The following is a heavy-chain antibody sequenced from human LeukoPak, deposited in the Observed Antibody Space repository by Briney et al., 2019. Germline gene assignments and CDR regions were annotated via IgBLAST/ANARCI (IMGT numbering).Heavy chain of an antibody. CDR2: VHYSGST. Sequence: GSLRLSCAASGFTFITYAMIWVRQAPGKRLEWIGNVHYSGSTTYHPSLQSRVTISVDTSKKQFSLKLRSVTAADSAVYYCARHSSLQGYYFDYWGRGILVTVSS. V-gene: IGHV4-59*08. CDR3: ARHSSLQGYYFDY. CDR1: GFTFITYA. J-gene: IGHJ4*02. D-gene: IGHD6-6*01.